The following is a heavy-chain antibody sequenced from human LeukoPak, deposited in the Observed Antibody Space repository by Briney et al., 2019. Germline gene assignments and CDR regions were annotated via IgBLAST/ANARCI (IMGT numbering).Heavy chain of an antibody. CDR2: INQDGSEK. CDR3: ATDLYY. D-gene: IGHD2-15*01. CDR1: GFTFRTYW. J-gene: IGHJ4*02. Sequence: WGSLRLSCAASGFTFRTYWMSWVRQVLGKGLEGVANINQDGSEKNYVDSVKGRFTISRDNIKNSLYLQMNSLRAEDTAVYYCATDLYYWGQGTLVTVSS. V-gene: IGHV3-7*04.